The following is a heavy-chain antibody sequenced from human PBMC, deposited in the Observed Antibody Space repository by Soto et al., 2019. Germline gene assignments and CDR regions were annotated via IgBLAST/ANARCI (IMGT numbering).Heavy chain of an antibody. CDR3: AYTYYYGSGSYYRSLWYFDY. V-gene: IGHV1-69*01. CDR1: GGTCSSYA. J-gene: IGHJ4*02. Sequence: QVQLVQSGAEVKKPGSSVKVSCKASGGTCSSYAISWVRQAPGQGLEWMGGIIPIFGTANYAQKFQGRVTITADESTSTAYMELSSLRSEDTAVYYCAYTYYYGSGSYYRSLWYFDYWGQGTLVTVSS. D-gene: IGHD3-10*01. CDR2: IIPIFGTA.